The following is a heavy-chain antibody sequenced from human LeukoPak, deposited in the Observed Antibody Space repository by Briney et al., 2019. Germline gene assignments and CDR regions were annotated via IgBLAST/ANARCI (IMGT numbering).Heavy chain of an antibody. CDR2: INSNGRST. D-gene: IGHD2-8*01. Sequence: GGSLRLSCAASGFSFSSYWMHWVRQAPGKGLVWVSRINSNGRSTSYADSVKGRFTISRDNAKNTLYLEMNNLGAEDTAVYYCTRDVWGDRDNYFDCWGQGTLVTVSS. CDR3: TRDVWGDRDNYFDC. V-gene: IGHV3-74*01. J-gene: IGHJ4*02. CDR1: GFSFSSYW.